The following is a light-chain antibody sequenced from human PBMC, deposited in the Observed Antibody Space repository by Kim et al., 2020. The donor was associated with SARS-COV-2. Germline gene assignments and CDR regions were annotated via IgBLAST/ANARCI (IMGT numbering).Light chain of an antibody. CDR2: EAS. V-gene: IGKV1-5*01. CDR1: QTVSTW. J-gene: IGKJ1*01. Sequence: DSNGERVAITCRASQTVSTWLVWYQQKPGKAPNLLIYEASTLESGVPSRFSGSGSETEFTLTISSLQPDDFATYYCQQYRSYPWTFGQGTKVDIK. CDR3: QQYRSYPWT.